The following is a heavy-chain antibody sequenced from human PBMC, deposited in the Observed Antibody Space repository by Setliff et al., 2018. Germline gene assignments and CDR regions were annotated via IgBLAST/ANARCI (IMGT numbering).Heavy chain of an antibody. V-gene: IGHV1-18*01. D-gene: IGHD2-2*01. J-gene: IGHJ4*02. CDR2: ISAYTGNA. Sequence: ASVKVSFKASGYTFSDYGITRVRQAPGQGLEWMGWISAYTGNAYYAHKLQDRVTMTTDTSTGTAYMELRSLTSDDTAVYYCSRLVRYCTTTSCQRLSGDEYWGQGTVVTVSS. CDR3: SRLVRYCTTTSCQRLSGDEY. CDR1: GYTFSDYG.